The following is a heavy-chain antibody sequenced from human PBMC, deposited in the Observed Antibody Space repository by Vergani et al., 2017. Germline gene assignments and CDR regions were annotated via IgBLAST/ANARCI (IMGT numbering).Heavy chain of an antibody. V-gene: IGHV3-30*02. D-gene: IGHD6-19*01. CDR2: IRYDGSNK. J-gene: IGHJ4*02. CDR1: GFTFSSYG. CDR3: RGVAGTGRDY. Sequence: VQLLESGGGLVQPGGSLRLSCAASGFTFSSYGMHWVRQAPGKGLEWVAFIRYDGSNKYYADSVKGRFTISRDNSKNTLYLQMNSLRAEDTAVYYCRGVAGTGRDYWGQGTLVTVSS.